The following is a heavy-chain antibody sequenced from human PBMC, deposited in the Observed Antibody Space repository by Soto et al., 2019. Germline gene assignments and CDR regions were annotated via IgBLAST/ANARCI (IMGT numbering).Heavy chain of an antibody. Sequence: QVQLVQSGAEVKKPGSSVKVSCKASGGTFSSYAISWVRQAPGQGLEWMGGIIPIFGTANYAQTFQGRVTITAAESTSTAYMELRSLRSEATAVFYCARDSSKDDYDSSGSVGYYYGIDVWVQGTTVTVSS. D-gene: IGHD3-22*01. J-gene: IGHJ6*02. CDR1: GGTFSSYA. CDR3: ARDSSKDDYDSSGSVGYYYGIDV. CDR2: IIPIFGTA. V-gene: IGHV1-69*01.